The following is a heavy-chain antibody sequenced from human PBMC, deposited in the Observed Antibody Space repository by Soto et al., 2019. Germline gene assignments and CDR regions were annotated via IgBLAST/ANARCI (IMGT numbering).Heavy chain of an antibody. V-gene: IGHV1-18*01. CDR2: ISAYNGNT. D-gene: IGHD6-19*01. CDR1: GYTFTSYG. CDR3: ARVSAVYSSGWYYFDY. Sequence: ASVKVSCKASGYTFTSYGISWVRQAPGQGLEWMGWISAYNGNTNYAQKLQGRVTMTTDTSTSTAYMELRSLRSDDTAVYYCARVSAVYSSGWYYFDYWGQGTLVTVSS. J-gene: IGHJ4*02.